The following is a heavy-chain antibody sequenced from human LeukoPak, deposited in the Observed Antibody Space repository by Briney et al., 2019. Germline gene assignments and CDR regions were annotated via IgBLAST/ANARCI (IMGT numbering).Heavy chain of an antibody. V-gene: IGHV3-7*01. CDR3: TRMVWRSRPFDY. CDR2: IKQDGSEK. Sequence: GGSLRLSCGASGFTFSDYWMSWVRQAPGKGLEWVANIKQDGSEKFYVDSVKGRLTISRDSAKNSVCLQMNSLRAEDTAVYYCTRMVWRSRPFDYWGQGTLVTVSS. D-gene: IGHD2-2*01. J-gene: IGHJ4*02. CDR1: GFTFSDYW.